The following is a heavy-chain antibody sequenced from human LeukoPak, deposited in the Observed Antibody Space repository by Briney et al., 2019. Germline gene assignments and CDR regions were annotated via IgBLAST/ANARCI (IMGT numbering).Heavy chain of an antibody. CDR2: IYYSGTT. J-gene: IGHJ4*02. D-gene: IGHD4-23*01. CDR3: ARGAATVAGIDC. V-gene: IGHV4-59*01. CDR1: GGSISTFY. Sequence: PSETLSLTCTVSGGSISTFYWSWIRQPPGKGLEWIGYIYYSGTTNYNPSLKSRVTISVDTSKDQFSLKLSSVTAADMAIYYCARGAATVAGIDCWGQGTLVTVSS.